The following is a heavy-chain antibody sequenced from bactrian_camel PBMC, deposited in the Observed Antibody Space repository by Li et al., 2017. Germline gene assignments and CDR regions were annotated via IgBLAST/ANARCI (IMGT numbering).Heavy chain of an antibody. D-gene: IGHD2*01. J-gene: IGHJ4*01. Sequence: VQLVESGGGSVQAGGSLRLACAASQNTVSISCMGWFRQAPGKAREGVASIDSSGDDAYMTSVEGRFTVSVDNAKNTLYLQMNSLEPDDSAMYYCAHAKEGLCSFAFAKWRYWGQGTQVTVS. V-gene: IGHV3S31*01. CDR1: QNTVSISC. CDR2: IDSSGDDA. CDR3: AHAKEGLCSFAFAKWRY.